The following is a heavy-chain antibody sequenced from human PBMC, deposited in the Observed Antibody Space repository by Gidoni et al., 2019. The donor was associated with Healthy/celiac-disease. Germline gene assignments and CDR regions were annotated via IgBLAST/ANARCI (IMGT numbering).Heavy chain of an antibody. CDR3: ARDRGLRGPTGGRYFDY. J-gene: IGHJ4*02. V-gene: IGHV1-69*06. Sequence: QVQLVQSGAEVKKPGSSVQVSCQASGGTFSSYAISWVRQAPGQGLEWMGGIIPIFGTANYAQKFQGRVTITADKSTSTAYMELSSLRSEDTAVYYCARDRGLRGPTGGRYFDYWGQGTLVTVSS. D-gene: IGHD7-27*01. CDR2: IIPIFGTA. CDR1: GGTFSSYA.